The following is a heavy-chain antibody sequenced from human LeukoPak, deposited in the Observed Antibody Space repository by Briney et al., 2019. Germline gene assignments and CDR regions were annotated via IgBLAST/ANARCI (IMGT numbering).Heavy chain of an antibody. D-gene: IGHD3-10*01. CDR3: ARGHYYGSGSHLDY. CDR1: GGSFSGYY. V-gene: IGHV4-34*01. J-gene: IGHJ4*02. CDR2: INHSGST. Sequence: SETLSLTCAVYGGSFSGYYWSGFRQPPGKGLEWIGEINHSGSTNYNPSLKSRVTISVDTSKNQFSLKLSSVTAADTAVYYCARGHYYGSGSHLDYWGQGTLVTVSS.